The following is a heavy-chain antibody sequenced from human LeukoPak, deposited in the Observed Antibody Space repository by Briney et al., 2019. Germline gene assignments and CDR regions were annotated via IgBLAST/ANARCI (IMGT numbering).Heavy chain of an antibody. CDR3: ARGRGTILTGYYGKHNWFDP. Sequence: SETLSLTCAVYGGSFSGYYWSWIRQPPGKGLEWIGEINHSGSTNYNPSLKSRVTISVDTSKNQFSLKLSSVTAADTAVYYCARGRGTILTGYYGKHNWFDPWGQGTLVTVSS. V-gene: IGHV4-34*01. J-gene: IGHJ5*02. CDR1: GGSFSGYY. CDR2: INHSGST. D-gene: IGHD3-9*01.